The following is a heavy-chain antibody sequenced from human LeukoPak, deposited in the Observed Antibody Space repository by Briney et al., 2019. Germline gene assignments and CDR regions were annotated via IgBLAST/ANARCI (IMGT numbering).Heavy chain of an antibody. V-gene: IGHV4-59*01. J-gene: IGHJ3*02. CDR3: ARGYGPLGSAFDI. CDR2: IYYSGST. D-gene: IGHD5-18*01. CDR1: GGSITSYY. Sequence: SETLSLTCTVSGGSITSYYWGWIRQPPGRGLEWIGYIYYSGSTNYNPSLKSRVTISVDTSKNQFSLKLSSVTAADTAVYYCARGYGPLGSAFDIWGQGTMVTVSS.